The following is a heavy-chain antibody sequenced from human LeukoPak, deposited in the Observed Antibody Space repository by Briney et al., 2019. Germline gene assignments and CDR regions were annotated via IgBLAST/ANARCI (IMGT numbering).Heavy chain of an antibody. Sequence: PGGSLRLSCAASGFTFSSYAMHWVRQAPSKGLEWVAVISYDGSNKYYADSVKGRLTISRDNSKNTLYLQMNSLRAEDTAVYYCAKDPRASWWGYFDYWGQGTLVTVSS. CDR2: ISYDGSNK. D-gene: IGHD6-13*01. V-gene: IGHV3-30-3*01. CDR1: GFTFSSYA. CDR3: AKDPRASWWGYFDY. J-gene: IGHJ4*02.